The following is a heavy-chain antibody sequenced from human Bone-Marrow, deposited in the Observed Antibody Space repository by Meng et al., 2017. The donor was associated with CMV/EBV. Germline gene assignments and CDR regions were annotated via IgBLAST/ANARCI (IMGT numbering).Heavy chain of an antibody. Sequence: HVQLVQSGAEVKKPGAAAKVSCKVSGYTLTELSMHWVRQAPGKGLEWMGGFDPEDGETIYAQKFQGRVTMTEDTSTDTAYMELSSLRSEDTAVYYCATVGECPYYFDYWGQGTLVTVSS. J-gene: IGHJ4*02. V-gene: IGHV1-24*01. CDR3: ATVGECPYYFDY. CDR2: FDPEDGET. D-gene: IGHD3-3*01. CDR1: GYTLTELS.